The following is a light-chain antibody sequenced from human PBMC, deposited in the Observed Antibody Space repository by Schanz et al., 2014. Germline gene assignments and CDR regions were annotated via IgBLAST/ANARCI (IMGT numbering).Light chain of an antibody. V-gene: IGLV1-40*01. CDR3: SSYTSSITLV. CDR2: GNS. CDR1: SSNIGAGYD. J-gene: IGLJ2*01. Sequence: QSVLTQPPSVSGAPGQRVTISCTGSSSNIGAGYDVHWYQQLPGTAPKLLIYGNSRRPSGVSNRFAGSKSGNTASLTISGLQAEDEADYYCSSYTSSITLVFGGGTKLTVL.